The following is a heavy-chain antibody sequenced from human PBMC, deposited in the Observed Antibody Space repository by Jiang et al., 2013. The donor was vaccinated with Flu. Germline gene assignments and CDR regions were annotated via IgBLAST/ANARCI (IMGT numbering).Heavy chain of an antibody. J-gene: IGHJ5*02. Sequence: LLKPSETLSLTCTVSGGSVINYYWSWIRQSPGKGLEWIGFVHTSGSTKYSPSFESRVSMSVDTSKNQFSLKLSSVTAADTAVYYCAGGWYLGWFDPWGQGTLVTVSS. CDR2: VHTSGST. CDR3: AGGWYLGWFDP. V-gene: IGHV4-4*09. D-gene: IGHD6-19*01. CDR1: GGSVINYY.